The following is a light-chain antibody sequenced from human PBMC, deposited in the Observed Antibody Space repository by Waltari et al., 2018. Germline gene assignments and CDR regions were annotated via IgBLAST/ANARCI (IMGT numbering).Light chain of an antibody. V-gene: IGLV2-23*01. CDR1: YSNVGSYDL. Sequence: QSALTQPASVSGSLGQSISISCSGSYSNVGSYDLVSWYHQRPGEAPKLPIYEGLNRPSGVSNRFSASKSGNAASLTISALQPEDEGTYYCCSYASSSPRLIFGGGTELTVL. CDR3: CSYASSSPRLI. CDR2: EGL. J-gene: IGLJ2*01.